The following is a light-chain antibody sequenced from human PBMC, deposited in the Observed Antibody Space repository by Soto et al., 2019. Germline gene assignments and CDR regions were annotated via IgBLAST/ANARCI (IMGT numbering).Light chain of an antibody. CDR3: QQYGSSTIT. CDR1: QSVTSSY. CDR2: GAS. J-gene: IGKJ5*01. Sequence: IVLTQSPGTLSLSPGERATLSCRASQSVTSSYLAWYQQKPGQAPRLLIYGASSRDTGIPDRFSGSGSGTDFNPTISTPEPKDFALYYCQQYGSSTITFGQGTRLEIK. V-gene: IGKV3-20*01.